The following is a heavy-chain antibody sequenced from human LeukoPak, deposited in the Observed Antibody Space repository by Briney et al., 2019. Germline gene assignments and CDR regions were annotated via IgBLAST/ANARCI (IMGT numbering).Heavy chain of an antibody. Sequence: GGSLRLSCAASGFTFSSYGMHWVRQAPGKGLEWVAFIRYDGSNKYYADSVKGRFTISRDTSKNTLYLQMNSLRAEDTAVYYCAKGGLVVVVTVHYMDVWGKGPTLPVSS. CDR3: AKGGLVVVVTVHYMDV. CDR2: IRYDGSNK. CDR1: GFTFSSYG. D-gene: IGHD2-21*02. J-gene: IGHJ6*03. V-gene: IGHV3-30*02.